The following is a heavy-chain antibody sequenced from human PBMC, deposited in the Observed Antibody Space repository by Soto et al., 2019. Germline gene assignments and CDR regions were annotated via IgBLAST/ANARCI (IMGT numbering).Heavy chain of an antibody. J-gene: IGHJ4*02. CDR3: ARDPGGGYYFDY. D-gene: IGHD3-10*01. Sequence: QVQLQESGPGLVKPSETLSLTCTVSGGSISSYYWSWIRQPPGKGLEWIGYIYYSGSTNYNPSLKSRVTISVDTSKNQFSLKLSSVTAADTAVYYCARDPGGGYYFDYWGQGTLVTVSS. CDR2: IYYSGST. V-gene: IGHV4-59*01. CDR1: GGSISSYY.